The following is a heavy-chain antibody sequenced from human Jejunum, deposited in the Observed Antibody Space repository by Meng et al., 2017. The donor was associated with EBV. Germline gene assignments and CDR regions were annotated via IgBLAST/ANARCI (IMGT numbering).Heavy chain of an antibody. Sequence: QITLEESGPTLVTPPQTLTLTCGLSGFSVSTSGEFVVWIRQPPGESLEWLAVIYWDNDKSYSPSLKSRLTVTRDTSNNQVVLTMNNMDPVDTATYYCAHRRCDSSGWYGGHFDYWGQGILVTASS. J-gene: IGHJ4*02. CDR3: AHRRCDSSGWYGGHFDY. CDR1: GFSVSTSGEF. V-gene: IGHV2-5*02. D-gene: IGHD6-19*01. CDR2: IYWDNDK.